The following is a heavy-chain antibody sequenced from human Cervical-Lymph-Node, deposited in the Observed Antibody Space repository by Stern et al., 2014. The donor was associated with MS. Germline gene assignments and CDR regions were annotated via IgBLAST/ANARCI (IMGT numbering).Heavy chain of an antibody. CDR3: ARVVVTQGDYYYGMDV. V-gene: IGHV4-59*13. J-gene: IGHJ6*02. CDR2: IYYSGST. CDR1: GGPISSYY. D-gene: IGHD4-23*01. Sequence: LQLQESGPGLVKPSGTLSLTCTVSGGPISSYYWSWIRQPPGKGLEWVGYIYYSGSTNYNPSLKSRVTISVDTSKNQFSLKLSSVTAADTAVYYCARVVVTQGDYYYGMDVWGQGTTVTVSS.